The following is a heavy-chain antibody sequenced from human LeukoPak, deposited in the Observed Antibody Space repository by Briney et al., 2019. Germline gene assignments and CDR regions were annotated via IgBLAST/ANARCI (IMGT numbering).Heavy chain of an antibody. V-gene: IGHV4-59*01. D-gene: IGHD3-10*01. CDR2: IYYSGST. CDR1: GGSISSYY. Sequence: PSETLSLTCTVSGGSISSYYWSWIRQPPGKGLEWNGYIYYSGSTNYNPSLKSRVTISVDTSKNQFSLKLSSVTAADTAVYYCARNRADYYGSGSYSDWGQGTLVTVSS. CDR3: ARNRADYYGSGSYSD. J-gene: IGHJ4*02.